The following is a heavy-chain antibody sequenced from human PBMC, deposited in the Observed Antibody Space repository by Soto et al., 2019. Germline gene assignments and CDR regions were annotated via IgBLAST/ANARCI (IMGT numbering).Heavy chain of an antibody. CDR3: ARLVYDSRLNYLYFDH. CDR2: VYNDGSA. J-gene: IGHJ4*02. Sequence: SETLSLTCDVSGVSISSGNWWSWVRQPPGKGLEWIAEVYNDGSANYHPSLESRATISADRSKNQFSLRLSSVTAADTGKYYCARLVYDSRLNYLYFDHWGQGTLVTVSS. V-gene: IGHV4-4*02. D-gene: IGHD3-22*01. CDR1: GVSISSGNW.